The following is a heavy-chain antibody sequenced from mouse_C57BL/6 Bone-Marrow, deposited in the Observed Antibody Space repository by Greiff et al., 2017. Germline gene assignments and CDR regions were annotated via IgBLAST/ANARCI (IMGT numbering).Heavy chain of an antibody. Sequence: QVQLQQPGAELVKPGASVKLSCKASGYTFTSYWMHWVKQRPGQGLEWIGMIHPNSGSTNYNEKFKSKATLTVDKSSSTAYMQLSSLTSEDSAVYSFANETTVVATKYAMDYWGQGTSVTVSS. V-gene: IGHV1-64*01. D-gene: IGHD1-1*01. CDR3: ANETTVVATKYAMDY. CDR1: GYTFTSYW. CDR2: IHPNSGST. J-gene: IGHJ4*01.